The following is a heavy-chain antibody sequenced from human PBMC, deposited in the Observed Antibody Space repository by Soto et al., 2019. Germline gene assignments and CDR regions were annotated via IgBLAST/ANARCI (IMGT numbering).Heavy chain of an antibody. Sequence: PSETLSLTCTVSGASVSTVYWSWIRQPPGKGLEWIGYIYYSGSTNYNPSLKSRVTISVDTSKNQFSLKLSSVTAADTAVYYCARARLSRSWWFDPWGQGTLVTVSS. CDR3: ARARLSRSWWFDP. J-gene: IGHJ5*02. V-gene: IGHV4-59*02. CDR1: GASVSTVY. CDR2: IYYSGST. D-gene: IGHD3-10*01.